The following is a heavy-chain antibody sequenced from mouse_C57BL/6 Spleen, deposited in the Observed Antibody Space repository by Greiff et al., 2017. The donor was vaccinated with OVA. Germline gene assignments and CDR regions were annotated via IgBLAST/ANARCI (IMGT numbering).Heavy chain of an antibody. CDR2: IDPSDSYT. CDR1: GYTFTSYW. J-gene: IGHJ4*01. CDR3: ARGSNYGSYYAMDY. D-gene: IGHD2-5*01. Sequence: QVQLKQPGAELVKPGASVKLSCKASGYTFTSYWMQWVKQRPGQGLEWIGEIDPSDSYTNYNQKFKGKATLTVDTSSSTAYMQLSSLTSEDSAVYYCARGSNYGSYYAMDYWGQGTSVTVSS. V-gene: IGHV1-50*01.